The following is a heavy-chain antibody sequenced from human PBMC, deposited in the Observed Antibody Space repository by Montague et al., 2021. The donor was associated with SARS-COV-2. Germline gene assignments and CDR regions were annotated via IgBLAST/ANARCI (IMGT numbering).Heavy chain of an antibody. CDR2: IKDSGKT. V-gene: IGHV4-39*01. J-gene: IGHJ4*02. CDR1: GGSISSDSYY. Sequence: SETLSLTCTVSGGSISSDSYYWGWLRQPPGKGREGIVTIKDSGKTYYNPSRKSRVTISVDTSKNQFSLKVTAVTAADTAVYYCARKRSGYDVDYFDYWGQGALVTVSS. D-gene: IGHD5-12*01. CDR3: ARKRSGYDVDYFDY.